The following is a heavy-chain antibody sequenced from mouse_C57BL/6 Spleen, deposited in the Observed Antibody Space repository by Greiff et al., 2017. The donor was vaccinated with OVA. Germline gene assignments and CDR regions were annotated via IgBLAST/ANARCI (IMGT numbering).Heavy chain of an antibody. Sequence: LVESGPELVKPGASVKLSCKASGYTFTSYDINWVKQRPGQGLEWIGRIYPRDGSTKYNEKFKGKATLTVDTSSSTAYMELHSLTSEDSAVYFCARSYYYGSSSYWYFDVWGTGTTVTVSS. CDR1: GYTFTSYD. V-gene: IGHV1-85*01. CDR2: IYPRDGST. D-gene: IGHD1-1*01. CDR3: ARSYYYGSSSYWYFDV. J-gene: IGHJ1*03.